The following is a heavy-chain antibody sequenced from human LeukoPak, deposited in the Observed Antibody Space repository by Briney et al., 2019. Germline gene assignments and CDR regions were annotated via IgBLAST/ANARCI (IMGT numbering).Heavy chain of an antibody. V-gene: IGHV1-2*04. CDR3: ARANLAAAGTGHGMDV. CDR2: INPNSGGT. J-gene: IGHJ6*02. Sequence: ASVKVSCKASGYTFTGYYMHWVRQAPGQGLEWMGWINPNSGGTNYAQKFQGWVTMTRDTSISTAYMELSRLRSDDTAVYYCARANLAAAGTGHGMDVWGQGTTVTVSS. CDR1: GYTFTGYY. D-gene: IGHD6-13*01.